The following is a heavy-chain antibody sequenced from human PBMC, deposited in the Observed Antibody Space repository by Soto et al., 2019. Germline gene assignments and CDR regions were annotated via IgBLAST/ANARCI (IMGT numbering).Heavy chain of an antibody. CDR3: AREPLSSSWTGFDP. Sequence: QVQLVQSGAEVKKPGASVMVSCKASGYTFTSYAMHWVRQAPGQRLEWMGWINAGNGNTKYSQKFQGRVTITRDTSASTAYMELSSLRSEDTAVYYCAREPLSSSWTGFDPWGQGTLVTVSS. V-gene: IGHV1-3*01. D-gene: IGHD6-13*01. J-gene: IGHJ5*02. CDR2: INAGNGNT. CDR1: GYTFTSYA.